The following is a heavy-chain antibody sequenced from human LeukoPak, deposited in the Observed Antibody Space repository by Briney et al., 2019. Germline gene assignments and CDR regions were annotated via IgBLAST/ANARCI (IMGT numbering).Heavy chain of an antibody. J-gene: IGHJ4*02. D-gene: IGHD2-15*01. CDR1: GFTFSSSA. Sequence: GGSLRLSCAASGFTFSSSAMSGVRQAPGKGLEWVAAISDTGRLSYCADSVNGRFTISRDNSKNTLSLQMNGLRAEDTAVYHCASSGGKSDWGQGTLVTVSS. CDR2: ISDTGRLS. V-gene: IGHV3-23*01. CDR3: ASSGGKSD.